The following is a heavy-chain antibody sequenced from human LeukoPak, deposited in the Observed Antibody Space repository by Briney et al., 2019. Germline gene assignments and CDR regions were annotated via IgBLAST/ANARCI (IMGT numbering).Heavy chain of an antibody. D-gene: IGHD1-26*01. J-gene: IGHJ4*02. Sequence: GASVKVSCKVSGYSLTDLSMHWVRQAPGNGLEWMGGFDPEHREAIYAQKFQGRVSMTEDTSTDTAYMELSSLRSEDTAVYYCAAGGIYSLLDYWGQGTLGPVSS. CDR1: GYSLTDLS. CDR2: FDPEHREA. V-gene: IGHV1-24*01. CDR3: AAGGIYSLLDY.